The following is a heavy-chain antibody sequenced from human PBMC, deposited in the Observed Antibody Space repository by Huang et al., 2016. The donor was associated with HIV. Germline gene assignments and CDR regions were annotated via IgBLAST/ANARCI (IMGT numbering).Heavy chain of an antibody. J-gene: IGHJ2*01. Sequence: QMRFQESGPGLVKPSGTLSLTCNVSGGSINTGRYYWGWIRQPPGKGLGWVGRLYYYGKMHYDPSRKGRLTMAADTSKNQFSLNLSSVTAADTAIYYCARNHDFWRGRMFAISYFDVWGRGTLVTVAS. CDR2: LYYYGKM. CDR1: GGSINTGRYY. CDR3: ARNHDFWRGRMFAISYFDV. D-gene: IGHD3-3*01. V-gene: IGHV4-39*01.